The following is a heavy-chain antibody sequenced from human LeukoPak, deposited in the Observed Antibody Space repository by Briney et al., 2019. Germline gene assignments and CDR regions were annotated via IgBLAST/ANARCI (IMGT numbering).Heavy chain of an antibody. V-gene: IGHV1-8*03. CDR3: ASQVQMVYAMEYFDY. D-gene: IGHD2-8*01. CDR1: GYTFTSYD. J-gene: IGHJ4*02. Sequence: ASVKVSCKASGYTFTSYDINWVRQATGQGLEWMGWMNPNNGNTGYAQKFQGRVTITRNTSISTAYMELSSLRSEDTAVYYCASQVQMVYAMEYFDYWGQGTLVTVSS. CDR2: MNPNNGNT.